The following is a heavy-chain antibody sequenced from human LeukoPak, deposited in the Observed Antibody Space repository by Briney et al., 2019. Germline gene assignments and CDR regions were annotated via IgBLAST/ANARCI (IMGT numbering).Heavy chain of an antibody. D-gene: IGHD4-17*01. CDR3: AKDYGDFEGLVDY. J-gene: IGHJ4*02. CDR1: GFTFSSYA. V-gene: IGHV3-23*01. Sequence: PGGSLSLSCAASGFTFSSYAMSWVRQAPGKGLEWVSGITGSGGDTYYADSVKGRFTISRDNSKDTLYLHMNSLRAEDTAVYYCAKDYGDFEGLVDYWGQGTLVTVSS. CDR2: ITGSGGDT.